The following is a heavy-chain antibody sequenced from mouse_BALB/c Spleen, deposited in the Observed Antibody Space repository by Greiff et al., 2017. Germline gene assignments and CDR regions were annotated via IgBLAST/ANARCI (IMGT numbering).Heavy chain of an antibody. J-gene: IGHJ4*01. Sequence: EVKLMESGGGLVKPGGSLKLSCAASGFTFSSYAMSWVRQSPEKRLEWVAEISSGGSYTYYPDTVTGRFTISRDNAKNTLYLEMSSLRSEDTAMYYCAREGDDRYDGPQGYAMDYWGQGTSVTVSS. CDR3: AREGDDRYDGPQGYAMDY. V-gene: IGHV5-9-4*01. CDR2: ISSGGSYT. CDR1: GFTFSSYA. D-gene: IGHD2-14*01.